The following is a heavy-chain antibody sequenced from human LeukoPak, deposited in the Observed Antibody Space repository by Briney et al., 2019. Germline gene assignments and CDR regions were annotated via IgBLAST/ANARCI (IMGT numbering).Heavy chain of an antibody. CDR1: GFTFSSYG. D-gene: IGHD2-2*01. J-gene: IGHJ4*02. V-gene: IGHV3-30*03. Sequence: PGGSLRLSCAASGFTFSSYGMHWVRQAPGKGLEWVAVISYDGSNKYYADSVKGRFTISRDNSKNTLYLQMNSLRAEDTAVYYCARVAVPAAMDYWGQGTLVTVSS. CDR2: ISYDGSNK. CDR3: ARVAVPAAMDY.